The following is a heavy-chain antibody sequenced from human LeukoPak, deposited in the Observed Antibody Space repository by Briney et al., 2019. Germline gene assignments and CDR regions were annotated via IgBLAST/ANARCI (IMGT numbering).Heavy chain of an antibody. J-gene: IGHJ4*02. Sequence: PGRSLRLSCAASGFTFSTFAMHWVRQAPGKGLEWVAIISYVGTYKYYADSVKGRFTISRDNSKNTLYLQMNSLRAEGTAVYYCARDAYGGNSGYYFDYWGQGALVTVSS. CDR2: ISYVGTYK. CDR3: ARDAYGGNSGYYFDY. CDR1: GFTFSTFA. V-gene: IGHV3-30*04. D-gene: IGHD4-23*01.